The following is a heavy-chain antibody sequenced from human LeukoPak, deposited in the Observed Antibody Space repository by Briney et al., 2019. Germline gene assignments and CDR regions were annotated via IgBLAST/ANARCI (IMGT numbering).Heavy chain of an antibody. J-gene: IGHJ4*02. V-gene: IGHV1-2*02. CDR3: ASANALYCSSTSCLFDF. CDR2: INPNSGGT. CDR1: GYTFTDYY. Sequence: GASVTVSFKASGYTFTDYYIHGVRQAPGEGGEGMAWINPNSGGTYYAQNFHDITTLTRDTSISTAYMELSRLRSDDTAIYYCASANALYCSSTSCLFDFWGRGTLVTVSS. D-gene: IGHD2-2*01.